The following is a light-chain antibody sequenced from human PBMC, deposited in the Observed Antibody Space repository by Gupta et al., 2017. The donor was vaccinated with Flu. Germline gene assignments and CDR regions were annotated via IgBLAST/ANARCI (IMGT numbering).Light chain of an antibody. CDR1: QGSDSD. Sequence: DIQLTQSPSFLSASVGDRVIITCRASQGSDSDLAWYQQKPGGAPKLLIYSASTLQSGVPLRFSGSGSGTEFSLTISSLQPEDFATYFCQQFHAFPRSFGQGTKLEIK. J-gene: IGKJ2*04. CDR2: SAS. CDR3: QQFHAFPRS. V-gene: IGKV1-9*01.